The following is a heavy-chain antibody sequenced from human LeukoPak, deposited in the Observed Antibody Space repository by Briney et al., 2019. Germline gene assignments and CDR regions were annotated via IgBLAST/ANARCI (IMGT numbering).Heavy chain of an antibody. CDR2: ISGSGGST. V-gene: IGHV3-23*01. D-gene: IGHD1-26*01. CDR1: GFTFSSYA. CDR3: AKLLVGATTFDY. J-gene: IGHJ4*02. Sequence: PGGSLRLSCAAPGFTFSSYAMSWVRQAPGKGLEWVSAISGSGGSTYYADSVKGRFTISRDNSKNTLYLQMNSLRAEDTAVYYCAKLLVGATTFDYWGQGTLVTVSS.